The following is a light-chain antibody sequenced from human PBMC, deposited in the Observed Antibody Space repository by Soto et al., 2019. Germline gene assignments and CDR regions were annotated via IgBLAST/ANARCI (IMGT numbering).Light chain of an antibody. CDR2: LNNDGGH. CDR3: QTWGTGIVV. J-gene: IGLJ3*02. CDR1: SGHSSYA. Sequence: QPVLTQSPSASASLGASVKLTCTLDSGHSSYAIAWHQQQPEKGPRYLMKLNNDGGHTKGDGIPDRFSGSSSGAERYLTISSLQSEDEADYYCQTWGTGIVVFGGGTKVTVL. V-gene: IGLV4-69*01.